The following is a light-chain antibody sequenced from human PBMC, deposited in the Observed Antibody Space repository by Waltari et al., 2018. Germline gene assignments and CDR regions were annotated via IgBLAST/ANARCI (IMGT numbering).Light chain of an antibody. V-gene: IGKV1-39*01. CDR3: QQSYSTPWT. CDR2: AAS. CDR1: QSISSY. J-gene: IGKJ1*01. Sequence: DIQMTQSPSSLSASVGDRVTITCRASQSISSYLNWYQQKPGKAPKLLIYAASSLQSGVPSRFSGSGSWTDFTLTISSLQPEDFATYYCQQSYSTPWTFCQGTKVEIK.